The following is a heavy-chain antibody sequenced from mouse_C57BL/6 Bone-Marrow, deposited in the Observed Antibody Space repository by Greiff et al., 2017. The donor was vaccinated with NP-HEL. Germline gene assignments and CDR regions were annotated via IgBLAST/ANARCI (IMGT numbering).Heavy chain of an antibody. CDR1: GYTFTDYN. CDR2: INPNNGGT. CDR3: ARGSLLTGTFSWFAY. Sequence: EVQLQESGPELVKPGASVKIPCKASGYTFTDYNMDWVKQSHGKSLEWIGDINPNNGGTIYNQKFKGKATLTVDKSSSTAYMELSRLTSEDTAVYYCARGSLLTGTFSWFAYWGQGTLVTVAA. D-gene: IGHD4-1*01. J-gene: IGHJ3*01. V-gene: IGHV1-18*01.